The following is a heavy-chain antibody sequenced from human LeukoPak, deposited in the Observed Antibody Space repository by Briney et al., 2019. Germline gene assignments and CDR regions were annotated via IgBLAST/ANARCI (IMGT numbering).Heavy chain of an antibody. J-gene: IGHJ4*02. CDR1: GFTLSHYY. V-gene: IGHV3-11*01. CDR3: ACQGSEIDY. CDR2: ISSSGDTI. Sequence: NAGGSLRLSCAASGFTLSHYYMTWIRQAPGKGLEWLSCISSSGDTIYYADSVKGRFTVSRDNAENSLYLQMNSLRAEDTAMYYCACQGSEIDYWGQGTLVTVSS.